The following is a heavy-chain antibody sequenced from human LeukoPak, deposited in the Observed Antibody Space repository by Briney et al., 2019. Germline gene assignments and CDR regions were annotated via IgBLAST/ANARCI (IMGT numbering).Heavy chain of an antibody. Sequence: SQTLSLTCAVSGGSINSGGYYWSWIRQPPGKGLEWIGYIYYSGSTNYNPSLRSRVTISVGTSKNQFSLKLSSVTAADTAVYYCARLDSSSSFDPWGQGTLVTVSS. V-gene: IGHV4-61*08. CDR3: ARLDSSSSFDP. CDR2: IYYSGST. CDR1: GGSINSGGYY. J-gene: IGHJ5*02. D-gene: IGHD6-6*01.